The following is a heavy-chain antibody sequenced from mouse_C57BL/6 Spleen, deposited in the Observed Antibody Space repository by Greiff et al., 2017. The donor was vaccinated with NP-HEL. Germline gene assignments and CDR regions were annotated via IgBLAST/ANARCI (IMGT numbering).Heavy chain of an antibody. CDR1: GFTFSDYY. V-gene: IGHV5-16*01. CDR2: INYDGSST. Sequence: EVQLVESEGGLVQPGSSMKLSCTASGFTFSDYYMAWVRQVPEKGLEWVANINYDGSSTYYLDSLKSRFIISRDNAKNILYLQMSSLKSEDTATYYCARDHYYYGSNYAMDYWGQGTSVTVSS. D-gene: IGHD1-1*01. J-gene: IGHJ4*01. CDR3: ARDHYYYGSNYAMDY.